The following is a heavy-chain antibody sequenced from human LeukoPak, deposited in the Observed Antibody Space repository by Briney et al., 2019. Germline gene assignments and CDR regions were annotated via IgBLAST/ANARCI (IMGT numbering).Heavy chain of an antibody. CDR2: MYYRGTT. D-gene: IGHD2-2*01. J-gene: IGHJ4*02. CDR3: ATYCSSTSCFRFADY. V-gene: IGHV4-38-2*01. Sequence: GSLRLSCAASGFIFSNHNMNWVRQPPGKGLEWIGSMYYRGTTYYNPSLKSRVTISVDTSKNQFSLKVSSVTAADTAVYYCATYCSSTSCFRFADYWGQGTLVTVFS. CDR1: GFIFSNHN.